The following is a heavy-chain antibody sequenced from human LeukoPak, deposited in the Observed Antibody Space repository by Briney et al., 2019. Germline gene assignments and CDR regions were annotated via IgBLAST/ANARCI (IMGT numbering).Heavy chain of an antibody. D-gene: IGHD3-22*01. CDR1: GGTFSSYA. J-gene: IGHJ4*02. V-gene: IGHV1-69*04. CDR3: ASSRDSSGYYYYFDY. CDR2: IIPILGIA. Sequence: ASVKVSCKASGGTFSSYAISWVRQAPGQGLEWMGRIIPILGIANYAQKFQGRVTITADKSTSTAYMELSSLRSEDTAVYYCASSRDSSGYYYYFDYWGQGTLVIVSS.